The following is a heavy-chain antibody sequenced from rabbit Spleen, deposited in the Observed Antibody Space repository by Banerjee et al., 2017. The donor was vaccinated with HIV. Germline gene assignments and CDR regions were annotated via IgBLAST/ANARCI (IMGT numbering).Heavy chain of an antibody. V-gene: IGHV1S45*01. CDR1: EFPFSSAYW. J-gene: IGHJ4*01. CDR3: ARGGGL. Sequence: QEQLVESGGDLVQPGASLTLTCTASEFPFSSAYWICWVRQSPGKGLEWIGYFDPVFGSAYYASWVNGRFSISRENTQNTVSLQLNSLTAADTATYFCARGGGLWGPGTLVTVS. CDR2: FDPVFGSA.